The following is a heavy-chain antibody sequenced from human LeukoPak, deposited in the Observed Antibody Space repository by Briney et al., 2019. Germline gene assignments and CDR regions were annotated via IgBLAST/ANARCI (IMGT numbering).Heavy chain of an antibody. CDR3: AREGCSSTSCYLDY. V-gene: IGHV3-33*08. CDR1: GFTFSSYG. CDR2: IWYDGSNK. D-gene: IGHD2-2*01. Sequence: AGGPLRLSCAVSGFTFSSYGMHGVRQAPGKGLEGVAVIWYDGSNKYYADAVKGRFTISRDNSKNTLYLQMNSLRAEDTAVYYCAREGCSSTSCYLDYWGQGTLVTVSS. J-gene: IGHJ4*02.